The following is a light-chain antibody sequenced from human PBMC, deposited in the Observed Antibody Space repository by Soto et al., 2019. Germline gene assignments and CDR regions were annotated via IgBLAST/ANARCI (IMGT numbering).Light chain of an antibody. V-gene: IGLV2-14*01. CDR2: EVT. Sequence: QSALTRPASVSGSPGQSITISCTGTSSDVGGYNYVSWYQQYPGKAPKILIYEVTTRPSGVSDRFSGSKSGNTASLTISGLQAEDDADYYCSSFTSRFTFNYVFGTGTKVTVL. J-gene: IGLJ1*01. CDR3: SSFTSRFTFNYV. CDR1: SSDVGGYNY.